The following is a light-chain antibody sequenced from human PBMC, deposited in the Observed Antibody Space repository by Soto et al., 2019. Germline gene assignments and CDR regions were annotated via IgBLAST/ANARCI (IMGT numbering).Light chain of an antibody. CDR2: DAS. CDR1: QDISNS. Sequence: DIQMTQSPSSLSASVGDRVTITCQARQDISNSISWYQQRPGKAPKLVIHDASTLETGVPSRLSGSGSGTEFTFTITSLQSEDIATYYCHQYHSLPLTFGGGTKVDIK. V-gene: IGKV1-33*01. CDR3: HQYHSLPLT. J-gene: IGKJ4*01.